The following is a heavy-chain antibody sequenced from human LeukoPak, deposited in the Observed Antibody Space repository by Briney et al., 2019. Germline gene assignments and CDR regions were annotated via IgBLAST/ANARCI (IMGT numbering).Heavy chain of an antibody. CDR1: GYTFTSYG. CDR2: ISAYNGNT. Sequence: ASVKVSCKASGYTFTSYGISWVRQSPGQGLEWMGWISAYNGNTNYAQKLQGRVTMTTDTSPSTAYMELRSLRSDDTAVYYCARDPQYYYDSSGYYYADYFDYSGQGTLVTVSS. CDR3: ARDPQYYYDSSGYYYADYFDY. J-gene: IGHJ4*02. D-gene: IGHD3-22*01. V-gene: IGHV1-18*01.